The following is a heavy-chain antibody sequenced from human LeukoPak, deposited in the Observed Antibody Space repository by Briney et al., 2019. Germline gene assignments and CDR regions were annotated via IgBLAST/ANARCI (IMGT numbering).Heavy chain of an antibody. V-gene: IGHV4-59*08. J-gene: IGHJ6*02. Sequence: ETLSLTCTVSGGSISSYYWSWIRQPPGKGLEWIGYIYYSGSTNYNPSLKSRVTISVDTSKNQFSLKLSSVTAADTAVYYCARRGTTTSLYYYGMDVWGQGTTVTVSS. CDR2: IYYSGST. D-gene: IGHD1-26*01. CDR3: ARRGTTTSLYYYGMDV. CDR1: GGSISSYY.